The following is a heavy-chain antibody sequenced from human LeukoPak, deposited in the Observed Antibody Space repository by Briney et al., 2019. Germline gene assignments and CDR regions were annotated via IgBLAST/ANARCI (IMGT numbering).Heavy chain of an antibody. CDR2: INHSGST. Sequence: PSETLSLTCAVYGGSFSGYYWSWIRQPPGKGLEWMGEINHSGSTNYNPSLKSRVTISVDTPKNQFSLKLSSVTAADTAVYYCARPMIVVKYAFDIWGQGTMVTVSS. J-gene: IGHJ3*02. CDR1: GGSFSGYY. V-gene: IGHV4-34*01. D-gene: IGHD3-22*01. CDR3: ARPMIVVKYAFDI.